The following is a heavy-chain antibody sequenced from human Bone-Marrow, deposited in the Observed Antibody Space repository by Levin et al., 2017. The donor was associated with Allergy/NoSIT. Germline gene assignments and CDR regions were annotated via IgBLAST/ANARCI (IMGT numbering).Heavy chain of an antibody. CDR3: AKDKGFEHITSSSPSVFSVGASHFYGMDV. D-gene: IGHD2-21*01. CDR2: ISWSGDNV. Sequence: PGGSLRLSCAASGFTFDDYAMHWVRQAPGKGLEWVAGISWSGDNVGYADSVRGRFTISRDNAKNSLYLQMSSLRGEDTALYYCAKDKGFEHITSSSPSVFSVGASHFYGMDVWGQGTTVTVSS. V-gene: IGHV3-9*01. CDR1: GFTFDDYA. J-gene: IGHJ6*02.